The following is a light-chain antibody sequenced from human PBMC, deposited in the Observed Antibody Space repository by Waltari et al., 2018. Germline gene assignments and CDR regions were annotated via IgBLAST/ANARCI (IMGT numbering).Light chain of an antibody. J-gene: IGLJ2*01. CDR3: QAWDSSTVV. Sequence: SYELTQPPSVSVYPGKTASNPCSGYKLGDTYVWRYQQTPGQSPVGVIYQDTKRPSGIPERFSGSSSGNTANMTISGTQAMDEADYYCQAWDSSTVVFGGGTRLTVL. CDR1: KLGDTY. V-gene: IGLV3-1*01. CDR2: QDT.